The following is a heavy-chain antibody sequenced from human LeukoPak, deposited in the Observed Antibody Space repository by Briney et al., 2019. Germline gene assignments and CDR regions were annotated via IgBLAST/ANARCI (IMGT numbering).Heavy chain of an antibody. CDR2: ISAYNGNT. V-gene: IGHV1-18*01. CDR3: ARESGSSGWYNWFDP. Sequence: ASVKVSCKASGYTFTSYGISWVRQAPGQGLEWMGWISAYNGNTNYAQKLQGRVTMTTDTSTSTAYMELRSLRSDDTAVYYCARESGSSGWYNWFDPWGQGTLVTVSS. D-gene: IGHD6-19*01. J-gene: IGHJ5*02. CDR1: GYTFTSYG.